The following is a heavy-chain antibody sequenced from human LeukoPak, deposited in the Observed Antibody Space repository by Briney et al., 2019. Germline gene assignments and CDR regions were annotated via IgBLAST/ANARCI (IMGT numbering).Heavy chain of an antibody. CDR2: ISAYNGNT. CDR3: ARATRGDSSGWYGLPEDYYYYMDV. D-gene: IGHD6-19*01. CDR1: GYTFTSYG. V-gene: IGHV1-18*01. J-gene: IGHJ6*03. Sequence: ASVKVSCKASGYTFTSYGISWVRQAPGQGLEWMGWISAYNGNTNYAQKLQGRVTMTTDTSTSTAYMELRSLRSDDTAVYYCARATRGDSSGWYGLPEDYYYYMDVWGKGTTVTVSS.